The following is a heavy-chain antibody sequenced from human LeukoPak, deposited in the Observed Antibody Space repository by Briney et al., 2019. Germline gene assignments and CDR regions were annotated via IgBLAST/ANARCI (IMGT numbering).Heavy chain of an antibody. D-gene: IGHD3-10*01. J-gene: IGHJ4*02. CDR3: ARDSPGEPFDY. CDR1: GGSISSSSYY. Sequence: SETLSLTCTVSGGSISSSSYYWGWIRQPPGKGLEWIGSIYYSGSTYYNPSLKSRVTISVDTSKNQFSLKLSSVTAADTAVYYCARDSPGEPFDYWGQGTLVTVSS. V-gene: IGHV4-39*07. CDR2: IYYSGST.